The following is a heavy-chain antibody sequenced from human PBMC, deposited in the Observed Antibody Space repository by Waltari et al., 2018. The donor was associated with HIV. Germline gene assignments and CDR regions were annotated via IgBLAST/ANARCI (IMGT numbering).Heavy chain of an antibody. D-gene: IGHD3-16*02. CDR1: GRNFSSYS. CDR2: ISSSSSYI. CDR3: ARGLSVASDIDY. Sequence: EVQLVESGGGLVKPGGSLILSCAASGRNFSSYSLNWFRQAPGKGLEWVSSISSSSSYIYYADSVKVRFTISRDKAKNSLYLQMNSLRAEDTAVYYCARGLSVASDIDYWGQGTLVTVSS. V-gene: IGHV3-21*01. J-gene: IGHJ4*02.